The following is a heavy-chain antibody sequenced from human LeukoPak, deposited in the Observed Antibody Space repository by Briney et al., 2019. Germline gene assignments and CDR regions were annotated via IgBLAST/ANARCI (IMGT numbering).Heavy chain of an antibody. CDR2: MYHNGST. CDR1: GGSISSISYY. Sequence: SEPLSLTCTVSGGSISSISYYWGWIRQPAGKGLEWIGGMYHNGSTYYNPSLKSRVTISVDTSKNQFSLKLTSVTAADTAVYYCARHPSGRMWLQQGGWFDPWGQGTLVTVSS. V-gene: IGHV4-39*01. J-gene: IGHJ5*02. CDR3: ARHPSGRMWLQQGGWFDP. D-gene: IGHD5-24*01.